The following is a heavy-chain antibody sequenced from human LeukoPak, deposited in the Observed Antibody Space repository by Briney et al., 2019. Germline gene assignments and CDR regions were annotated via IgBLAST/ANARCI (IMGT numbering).Heavy chain of an antibody. V-gene: IGHV4-34*01. CDR2: INARGDT. CDR3: ARGQVPAARGFNWFDP. J-gene: IGHJ5*02. CDR1: GLSFNDYY. D-gene: IGHD2-2*01. Sequence: KPSETLRLTCAVYGLSFNDYYWNWVRQAPGKGLEWIGEINARGDTNYNPSLKSRVTISVDSSKNQFSLTLTSMIAADTAIYYCARGQVPAARGFNWFDPWGRGTLVTVSS.